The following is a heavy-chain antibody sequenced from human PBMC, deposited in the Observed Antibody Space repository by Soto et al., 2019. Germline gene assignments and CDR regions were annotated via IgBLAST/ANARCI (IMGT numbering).Heavy chain of an antibody. CDR3: ASHIEFSGSSVFDS. D-gene: IGHD6-6*01. CDR1: GGSLSSSSFF. J-gene: IGHJ4*02. CDR2: MHSRGRS. V-gene: IGHV4-39*01. Sequence: QLQLQESGPRLVKPSETLSLTCAVSGGSLSSSSFFWGWIRQPPGKGLEWIGSMHSRGRSYYNASLKSRLTISVDTSKNQFSLRLTSVAATGTAVYFCASHIEFSGSSVFDSWGQGTLVTVSS.